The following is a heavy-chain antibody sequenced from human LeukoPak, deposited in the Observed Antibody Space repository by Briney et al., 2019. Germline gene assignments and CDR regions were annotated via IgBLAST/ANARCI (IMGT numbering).Heavy chain of an antibody. Sequence: GASVKVSCKASGYTFTGYYMHWVRQAPGQGLEWMGWINPNSGGTNYAQKFQGRVTMTRDTSISTAYMELSRLRSDDTAVYYCAVEGYSSSWLGFDYWGQGTLVTVSS. D-gene: IGHD6-13*01. CDR1: GYTFTGYY. CDR2: INPNSGGT. V-gene: IGHV1-2*02. J-gene: IGHJ4*02. CDR3: AVEGYSSSWLGFDY.